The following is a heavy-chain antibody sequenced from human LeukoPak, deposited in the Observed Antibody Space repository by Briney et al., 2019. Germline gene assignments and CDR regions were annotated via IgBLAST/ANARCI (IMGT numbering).Heavy chain of an antibody. V-gene: IGHV3-48*03. D-gene: IGHD4-17*01. Sequence: GGSLRLSCAASGFTFSSYEMNWVRQAPGKGLEWVSYISSSGSTIYYADSVKGRFTISRDNAKNSLYLQMNSLRAEDTAVYYCAAQPYGDYVFSSVYWGQGTLVTVSS. J-gene: IGHJ4*02. CDR3: AAQPYGDYVFSSVY. CDR1: GFTFSSYE. CDR2: ISSSGSTI.